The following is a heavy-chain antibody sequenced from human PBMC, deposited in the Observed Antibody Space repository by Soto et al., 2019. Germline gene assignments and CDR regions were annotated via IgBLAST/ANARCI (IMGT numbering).Heavy chain of an antibody. V-gene: IGHV1-69*01. CDR1: GGPFTSSA. D-gene: IGHD5-18*01. J-gene: IGHJ6*02. CDR2: IIPIFGTA. CDR3: ARDQDVDTAMVTNYYYYGMDV. Sequence: SVKSPSTPSGGPFTSSAIIWVRQPPGQGLEWMGGIIPIFGTANYAQKFQGRVTITADESTSTAYMEMSSRRSEDTAVYYCARDQDVDTAMVTNYYYYGMDVWGQGTTVTVS.